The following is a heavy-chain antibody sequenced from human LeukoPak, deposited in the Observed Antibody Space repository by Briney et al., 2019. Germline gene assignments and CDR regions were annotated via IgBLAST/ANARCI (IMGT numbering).Heavy chain of an antibody. CDR2: INWNGGST. CDR1: GFTFDDYG. V-gene: IGHV3-20*04. CDR3: ARGGLIQRHAFDI. J-gene: IGHJ3*02. D-gene: IGHD1-1*01. Sequence: SGGSLRLSCAASGFTFDDYGMSWVRQAPGKGLEWVSGINWNGGSTGYADSVKGRFTISRDNAKNSRYLQMNSLRGEDTALYYCARGGLIQRHAFDIWGQGTMVTVSS.